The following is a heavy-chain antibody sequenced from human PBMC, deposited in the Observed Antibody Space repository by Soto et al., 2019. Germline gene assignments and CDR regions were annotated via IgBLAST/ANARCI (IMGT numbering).Heavy chain of an antibody. D-gene: IGHD1-7*01. CDR3: ARDRVTGTTSAGFFDY. J-gene: IGHJ4*02. CDR2: ISSSSSYI. CDR1: GFTFSSYS. Sequence: GGSLRLSCAASGFTFSSYSMNWVRQAPGKGLEWVSSISSSSSYIYYADSVKGRFTISRDNAKNSLYLQMNSLRAEDTAVYYCARDRVTGTTSAGFFDYWGQGTLVTVSS. V-gene: IGHV3-21*01.